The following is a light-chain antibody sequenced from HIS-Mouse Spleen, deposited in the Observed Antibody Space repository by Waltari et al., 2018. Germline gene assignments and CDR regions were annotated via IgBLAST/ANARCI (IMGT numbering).Light chain of an antibody. CDR2: RNN. CDR3: QSYDSSLSGSV. CDR1: SSNIGSNY. V-gene: IGLV1-47*01. J-gene: IGLJ3*02. Sequence: QSVLTQPPSASGTPGQRVTISCSGSSSNIGSNYVYWYQQLPGTSPKLLIYRNNPRPSGVPDRFSGSKSGTAASLAISGLRSEDEADYYCQSYDSSLSGSVFGGGTKLTVL.